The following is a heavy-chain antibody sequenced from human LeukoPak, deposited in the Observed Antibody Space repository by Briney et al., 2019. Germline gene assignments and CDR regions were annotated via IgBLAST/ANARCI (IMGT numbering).Heavy chain of an antibody. CDR1: GYTFTSYD. V-gene: IGHV1-18*01. Sequence: GASVKVSCKASGYTFTSYDISWVRQAPGQGLEWMGWISPYNGNTNYAQKLQGRVTMTTDTSTSTAYMELRRLRSDDAAVYYCARGTTGTTFGGAFDIWGQGTMLTVSS. CDR2: ISPYNGNT. D-gene: IGHD1-1*01. J-gene: IGHJ3*02. CDR3: ARGTTGTTFGGAFDI.